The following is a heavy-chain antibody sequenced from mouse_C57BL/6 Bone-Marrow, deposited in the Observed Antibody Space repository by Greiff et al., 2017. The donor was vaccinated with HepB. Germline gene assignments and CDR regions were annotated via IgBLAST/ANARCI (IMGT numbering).Heavy chain of an antibody. V-gene: IGHV1-55*01. CDR1: GYTFTSYW. Sequence: QVQLQQPGAELVKPGASVKMSCKASGYTFTSYWITWVKQRPGQGLEWIGDIYPGSGSTNYNEKFKSKATLTVDTSSSTAYMQLSSLTSEDSAVYYCAREEYCYGPAWFAYWGQGTLVTVSA. J-gene: IGHJ3*01. D-gene: IGHD1-1*01. CDR2: IYPGSGST. CDR3: AREEYCYGPAWFAY.